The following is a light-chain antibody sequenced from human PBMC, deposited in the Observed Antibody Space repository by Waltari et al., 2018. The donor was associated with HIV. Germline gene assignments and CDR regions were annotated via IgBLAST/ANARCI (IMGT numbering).Light chain of an antibody. Sequence: QSVLTQPPSASGTPGQRVTISCSGSSSNIGSNTENWYQQLPGTAPKLLIYSNNQRPSGVPDRCSGSKSGTSASLAISWLQSEDEADYYCAAWDDSLNGQWVFGGGTKLTVL. V-gene: IGLV1-44*01. CDR1: SSNIGSNT. CDR2: SNN. CDR3: AAWDDSLNGQWV. J-gene: IGLJ3*02.